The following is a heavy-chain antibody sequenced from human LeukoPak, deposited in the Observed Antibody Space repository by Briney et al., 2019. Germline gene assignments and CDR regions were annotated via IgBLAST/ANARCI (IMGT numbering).Heavy chain of an antibody. CDR2: INHSGTT. D-gene: IGHD3-16*02. CDR3: ARRMITFGGVVVIPNAFDY. V-gene: IGHV4-34*01. Sequence: SETLSLTCAVYGGPFSGYYWSWIRQPPGKGLEWIGEINHSGTTNYNPSLKSRVTISIDTSKNHFSLRLSSVTAADTAVYYCARRMITFGGVVVIPNAFDYWGQGTLVTVSS. CDR1: GGPFSGYY. J-gene: IGHJ4*02.